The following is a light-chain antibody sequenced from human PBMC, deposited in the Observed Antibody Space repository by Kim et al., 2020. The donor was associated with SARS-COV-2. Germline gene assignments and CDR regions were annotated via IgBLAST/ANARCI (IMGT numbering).Light chain of an antibody. Sequence: LARSEGDRVTIACRESKNINAYLNWYKQKVGNPPKLLIYGAASLQSGVPSRFSGSGYGTDFTLTISSLQPEDFATYYGQQSYAFGTFGQGTKLEI. CDR2: GAA. J-gene: IGKJ2*02. V-gene: IGKV1-39*01. CDR1: KNINAY. CDR3: QQSYAFGT.